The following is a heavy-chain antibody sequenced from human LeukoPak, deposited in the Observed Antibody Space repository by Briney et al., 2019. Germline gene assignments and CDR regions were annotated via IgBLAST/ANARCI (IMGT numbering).Heavy chain of an antibody. V-gene: IGHV4-59*01. CDR2: ISDIGSI. J-gene: IGHJ4*02. D-gene: IGHD2-21*02. CDR3: ARWACGSGGDCHEFDN. Sequence: PSETLSLTCTVSGGSISSYYWSWIRQPPGKGLEWIAYISDIGSINYNPSLKSRVTISLDTSKNQFSLKLRSVTAADTAVYYCARWACGSGGDCHEFDNWGQGTLVTVSS. CDR1: GGSISSYY.